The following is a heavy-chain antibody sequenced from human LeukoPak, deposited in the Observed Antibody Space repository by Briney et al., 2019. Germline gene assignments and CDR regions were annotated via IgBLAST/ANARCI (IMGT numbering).Heavy chain of an antibody. CDR2: ISYSGNT. V-gene: IGHV4-39*01. Sequence: PSETLSLTCSVSGGSISSSGYYWGWIRQPPGKGLXXIGSISYSGNTYYNPSLRSRVTISVDTSKNQFSLKVASVTAADTAVYYCAAYYHDISGYFGCGQGTLVTVSS. J-gene: IGHJ4*02. CDR3: AAYYHDISGYFG. CDR1: GGSISSSGYY. D-gene: IGHD3-22*01.